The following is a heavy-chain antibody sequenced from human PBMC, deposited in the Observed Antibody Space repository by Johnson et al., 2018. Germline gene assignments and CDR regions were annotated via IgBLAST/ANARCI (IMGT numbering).Heavy chain of an antibody. CDR2: TYYRSKWYN. CDR3: ASYNDSSGYYSYAFDI. D-gene: IGHD3-22*01. J-gene: IGHJ3*02. V-gene: IGHV6-1*01. CDR1: GDSVSSNSAA. Sequence: QVQLQESGPGLVKPSQTLSLTCAISGDSVSSNSAAWNWIRQSPSRGLEWLGRTYYRSKWYNDYAVSVKSRITINPDTSKNQFSLKLNSVTPEDTAVYYCASYNDSSGYYSYAFDIWGQGTMVTVSS.